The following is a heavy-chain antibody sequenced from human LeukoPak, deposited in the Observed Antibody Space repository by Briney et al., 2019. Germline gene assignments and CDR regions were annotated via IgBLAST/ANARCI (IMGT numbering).Heavy chain of an antibody. CDR1: GFTFSGSA. V-gene: IGHV3-30*02. D-gene: IGHD1-1*01. Sequence: GGSLRLSCAASGFTFSGSALHWVRQASGKGLEWVAFIRYDGSNRYYADSVKGRFTISRDNSKNTLYLQMNSLRAEDTAVYYCAKDWNRLIDYWGQGTLVTVSS. J-gene: IGHJ4*02. CDR2: IRYDGSNR. CDR3: AKDWNRLIDY.